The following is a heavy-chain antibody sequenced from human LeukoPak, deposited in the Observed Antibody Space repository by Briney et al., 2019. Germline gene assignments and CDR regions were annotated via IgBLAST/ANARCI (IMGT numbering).Heavy chain of an antibody. D-gene: IGHD3-22*01. CDR3: ARFIATYYDDSSGLDY. CDR1: GGTFSSYA. CDR2: IHTNTGNP. V-gene: IGHV7-4-1*02. J-gene: IGHJ4*02. Sequence: ASVKVSCKASGGTFSSYAINWVRQAPGQGLEWMGWIHTNTGNPTYAQGFTGRFVFSLDTSVSTAYLQISSLKAEDTAVYFCARFIATYYDDSSGLDYWGQGTLVTVSS.